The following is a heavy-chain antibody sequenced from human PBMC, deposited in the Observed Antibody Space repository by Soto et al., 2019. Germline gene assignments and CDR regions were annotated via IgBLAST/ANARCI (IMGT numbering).Heavy chain of an antibody. V-gene: IGHV1-18*04. CDR3: ARKSRSNFNWFDP. CDR1: GYTFTNYG. CDR2: INADYGNT. D-gene: IGHD4-4*01. J-gene: IGHJ5*02. Sequence: QLQLVQSGTELKKPGASVKVSCKASGYTFTNYGITWVRQAPGQGLEWMGWINADYGNTNYEQKFQGRVTMTTDTSTNTAYMELRSLRSDDTAVYYCARKSRSNFNWFDPWGQGTLVTVSS.